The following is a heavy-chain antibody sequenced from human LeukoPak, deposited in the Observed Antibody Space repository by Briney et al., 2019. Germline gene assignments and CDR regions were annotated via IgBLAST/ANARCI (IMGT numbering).Heavy chain of an antibody. V-gene: IGHV3-7*01. J-gene: IGHJ3*02. Sequence: PGGSLRLSCSASGFTLSRHYMSWVRQAPGKGLEWVANIRQDSVYKFFVDSVKGRFSISRDNDKNPLSLQMNSLRAEDTAMYYCVREGRTTSGDDAFDIWGQGTMVTVSS. D-gene: IGHD1-14*01. CDR2: IRQDSVYK. CDR1: GFTLSRHY. CDR3: VREGRTTSGDDAFDI.